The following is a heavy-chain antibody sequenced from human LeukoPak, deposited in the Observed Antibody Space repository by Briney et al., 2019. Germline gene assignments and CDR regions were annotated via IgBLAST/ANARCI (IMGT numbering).Heavy chain of an antibody. J-gene: IGHJ6*03. CDR3: ARLPAHYSYYYMDV. CDR2: IYTDDRT. CDR1: GFTVSSNY. Sequence: GGSQRLSCAASGFTVSSNYMSWVRQAPGKGLEWVSIIYTDDRTFYAGSVKGRFTISRDSSKNTLSLQMNSLRGEDTAVYYCARLPAHYSYYYMDVWGKGTTVTVSS. V-gene: IGHV3-53*01.